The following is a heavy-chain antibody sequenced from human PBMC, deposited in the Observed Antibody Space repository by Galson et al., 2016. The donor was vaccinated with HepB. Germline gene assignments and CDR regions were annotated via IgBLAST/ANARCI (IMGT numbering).Heavy chain of an antibody. CDR2: RNSDGSNT. CDR1: GCTFSSYW. CDR3: ARGPYGDYVIDY. Sequence: SLRLSCAASGCTFSSYWMHWVRQAPGRGLVRVSRRNSDGSNTACAASVKGRFTISRDHAKNTLYLRMNSLRGEDTAVYYCARGPYGDYVIDYGGQGTLVTVSS. D-gene: IGHD4-17*01. J-gene: IGHJ4*02. V-gene: IGHV3-74*01.